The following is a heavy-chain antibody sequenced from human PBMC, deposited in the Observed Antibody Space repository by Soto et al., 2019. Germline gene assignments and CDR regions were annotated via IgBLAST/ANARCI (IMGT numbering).Heavy chain of an antibody. V-gene: IGHV4-30-2*01. D-gene: IGHD6-13*01. CDR1: GGSISSGGYS. J-gene: IGHJ4*02. Sequence: QLQLQESGSGLVKPSQTLSLTCAVSGGSISSGGYSWSWIRQPPGKGLEWIGYIYHSGSTYYNPSRKSRVTXSXXXSXYQFSLKLSSVTAADTAVYYCARDSGYSSSWSTFDYWGQGTLVTVSS. CDR2: IYHSGST. CDR3: ARDSGYSSSWSTFDY.